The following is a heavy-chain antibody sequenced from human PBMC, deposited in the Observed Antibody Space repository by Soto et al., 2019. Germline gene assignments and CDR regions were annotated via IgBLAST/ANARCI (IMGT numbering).Heavy chain of an antibody. J-gene: IGHJ4*02. Sequence: QVKLVQSGTEEKKPGASMKVSCKASGYSFATSGISWVRQAPGQGLEWMGWISAYNGNTNYDQKLKDRIIMTTDTSTSTAYLELRSLRSDDTAVYYCARAGQYYDSSGYADWGQGTLVTVSS. CDR2: ISAYNGNT. D-gene: IGHD3-22*01. CDR1: GYSFATSG. CDR3: ARAGQYYDSSGYAD. V-gene: IGHV1-18*01.